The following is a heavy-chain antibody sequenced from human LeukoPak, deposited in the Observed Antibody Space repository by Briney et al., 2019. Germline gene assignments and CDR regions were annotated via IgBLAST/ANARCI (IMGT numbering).Heavy chain of an antibody. D-gene: IGHD6-13*01. V-gene: IGHV4-59*01. CDR1: NDALSDYY. CDR2: IYEIGNT. J-gene: IGHJ4*02. CDR3: TRGYSTSWTYYFDY. Sequence: SETLSLSCIVSNDALSDYYWGWIRQPPGKGLEWVGHIYEIGNTYYNPSLKSRVTISVDTSKNHFSLKLNSLTAADTAVYYCTRGYSTSWTYYFDYWGQGALVTVSS.